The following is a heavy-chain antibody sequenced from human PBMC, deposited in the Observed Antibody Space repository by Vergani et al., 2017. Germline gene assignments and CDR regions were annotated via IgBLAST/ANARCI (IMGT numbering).Heavy chain of an antibody. CDR3: ARGATLVFDAFDI. CDR1: GFTFSSYG. V-gene: IGHV3-33*01. D-gene: IGHD3-10*01. CDR2: IWYDGSNK. J-gene: IGHJ3*02. Sequence: QVQLVESGGGVVQPGRSLRLSCAASGFTFSSYGMHWVRQAPGKGLEWVAVIWYDGSNKYYADSVKGRFTISRDNSKNTLYLQMNSLRAEDTAVYYCARGATLVFDAFDIWGQGTMVTVSS.